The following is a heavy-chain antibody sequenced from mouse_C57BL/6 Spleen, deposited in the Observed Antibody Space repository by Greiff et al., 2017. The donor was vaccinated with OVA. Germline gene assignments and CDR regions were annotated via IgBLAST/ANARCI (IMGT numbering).Heavy chain of an antibody. D-gene: IGHD2-1*01. CDR2: ISYDGSN. V-gene: IGHV3-6*01. Sequence: EVQLVESGPGLVKPSQSLSLTCSVTGYSITSGYYWNWIRQFPGNKLEWMGYISYDGSNNYNPSLKNRISITRDTSKNQFFLKLNSVTTEDTATYYCAREDYGNSFAYWGQGTLVTVSA. CDR1: GYSITSGYY. CDR3: AREDYGNSFAY. J-gene: IGHJ3*01.